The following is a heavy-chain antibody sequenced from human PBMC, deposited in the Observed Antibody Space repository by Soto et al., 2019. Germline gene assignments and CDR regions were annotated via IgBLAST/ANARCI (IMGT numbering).Heavy chain of an antibody. CDR2: ITPDSGDT. D-gene: IGHD3-3*01. CDR3: ARDRVGFAVVTPAH. Sequence: QVQLVQSGAEVKKSGASVKVSCKASGYTFTDYHMHWVRQAPGQGLEWMGWITPDSGDTKYAQKFQGRVTMTRDTSISTVYMELTSLTSHDTAVYFCARDRVGFAVVTPAHWGQGTLVSVSS. CDR1: GYTFTDYH. V-gene: IGHV1-2*02. J-gene: IGHJ4*02.